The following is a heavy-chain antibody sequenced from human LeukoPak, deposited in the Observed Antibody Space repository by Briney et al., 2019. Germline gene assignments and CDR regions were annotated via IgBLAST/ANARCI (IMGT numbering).Heavy chain of an antibody. CDR2: IFDSGRA. V-gene: IGHV4-59*01. D-gene: IGHD6-13*01. Sequence: SETLSLTCTVSGGSISSYYWSWIRQPPGKGLEWIGYIFDSGRADYNPSLRSRVTISMAASLNQFFLDLTSVTAADTAVYYCARDGLQQFGRHYFDYWGQGTLVPVSS. CDR3: ARDGLQQFGRHYFDY. CDR1: GGSISSYY. J-gene: IGHJ4*02.